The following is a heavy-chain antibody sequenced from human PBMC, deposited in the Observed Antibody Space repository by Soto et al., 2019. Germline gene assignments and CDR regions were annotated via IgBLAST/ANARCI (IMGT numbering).Heavy chain of an antibody. D-gene: IGHD5-18*01. J-gene: IGHJ4*02. CDR3: ARSVDSYPLDY. V-gene: IGHV1-3*01. CDR2: INAGNGNT. Sequence: GTSVEVTCEDSGYSFTSNAMHWVRQAPGQRLEWMGWINAGNGNTKYSQKFQGRVTITRDTSASTAYMELSSLRSEDTAVYYCARSVDSYPLDYWGQGTLVTVSS. CDR1: GYSFTSNA.